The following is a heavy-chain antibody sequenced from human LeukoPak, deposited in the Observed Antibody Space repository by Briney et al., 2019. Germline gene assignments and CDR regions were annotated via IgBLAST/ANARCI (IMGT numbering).Heavy chain of an antibody. Sequence: ASVKVSCKASGYTFTSYDINWVRQATGQGLEWMGWMNPNSGNTGYAQKFQGRVTMTRNTSISTAYMELSSLRSEDTAVYYCARGYRAVDYTGGDYWGQGTLVTVSS. J-gene: IGHJ4*02. V-gene: IGHV1-8*01. CDR3: ARGYRAVDYTGGDY. CDR1: GYTFTSYD. D-gene: IGHD4-11*01. CDR2: MNPNSGNT.